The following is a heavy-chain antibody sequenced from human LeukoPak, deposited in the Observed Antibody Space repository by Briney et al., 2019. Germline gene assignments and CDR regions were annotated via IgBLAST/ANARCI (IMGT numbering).Heavy chain of an antibody. CDR1: GFTFSNAY. V-gene: IGHV3-15*01. CDR2: IKSKIDGETT. CDR3: TTDAGYRSRWYNY. D-gene: IGHD6-13*01. Sequence: GGSLRLSCAASGFTFSNAYMKWVRQAPGKGLEWVGRIKSKIDGETTDYAAPVKGRFSISRDDSRNTLYLQMNSLKTEDTAVYYCTTDAGYRSRWYNYLGQGTLGTGSS. J-gene: IGHJ4*02.